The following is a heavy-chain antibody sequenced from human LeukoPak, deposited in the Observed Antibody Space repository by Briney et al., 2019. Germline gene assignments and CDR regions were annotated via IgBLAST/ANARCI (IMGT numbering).Heavy chain of an antibody. V-gene: IGHV4-31*03. CDR3: ARSPHDFWSGYYQFDY. CDR2: VSYSGGT. D-gene: IGHD3-3*01. Sequence: TSETLSLTCTVSGGSISSGGCYWSWIRQHAGKGLEWIGYVSYSGGTYYNPSLKSRVSISVDTSKKQFSLKLSSVTAADTAVYYCARSPHDFWSGYYQFDYWGQGTLVTVSS. J-gene: IGHJ4*02. CDR1: GGSISSGGCY.